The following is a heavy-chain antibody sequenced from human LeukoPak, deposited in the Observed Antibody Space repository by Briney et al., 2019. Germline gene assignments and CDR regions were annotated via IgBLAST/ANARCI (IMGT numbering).Heavy chain of an antibody. D-gene: IGHD1-26*01. Sequence: GGSLRLSCAASGFTFISYGMSWVRQAPGKGLEWVSCVSGSGGGTYYADSVKGRFIISRDNSKNTLSLQMNSLRADDTAVYYCARTGQEYSWDLPTPPDYWGQGTLVTVSS. J-gene: IGHJ4*02. CDR2: VSGSGGGT. CDR3: ARTGQEYSWDLPTPPDY. CDR1: GFTFISYG. V-gene: IGHV3-23*01.